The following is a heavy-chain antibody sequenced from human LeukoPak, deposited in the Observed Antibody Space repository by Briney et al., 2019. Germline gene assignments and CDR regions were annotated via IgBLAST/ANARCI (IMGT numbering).Heavy chain of an antibody. Sequence: PGGSLRLSCAASGFTFSSYSMNWVRQAPGKGLEWVSSISSSSSYIYYADSVMGRFTISRDNAKNSLYLQMNSLRAEDTAVYYCARDRGYSGFMDVWGQGTTVTVSS. J-gene: IGHJ6*02. CDR1: GFTFSSYS. CDR3: ARDRGYSGFMDV. CDR2: ISSSSSYI. V-gene: IGHV3-21*01. D-gene: IGHD5-12*01.